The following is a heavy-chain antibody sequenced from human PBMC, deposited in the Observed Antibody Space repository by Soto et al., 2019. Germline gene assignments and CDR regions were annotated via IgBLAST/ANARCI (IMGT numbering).Heavy chain of an antibody. J-gene: IGHJ4*02. CDR2: MNPNSGNT. D-gene: IGHD2-15*01. CDR3: ARAPYCSGGSCYPFDY. CDR1: GYTFTSYD. V-gene: IGHV1-8*01. Sequence: ASVKVSCKASGYTFTSYDINWVRQATGQGLEWMGWMNPNSGNTGYAQKFQGWVTMTRDTSISTAYMELSRLRSDDTAVYYCARAPYCSGGSCYPFDYWGQGTLVTVSS.